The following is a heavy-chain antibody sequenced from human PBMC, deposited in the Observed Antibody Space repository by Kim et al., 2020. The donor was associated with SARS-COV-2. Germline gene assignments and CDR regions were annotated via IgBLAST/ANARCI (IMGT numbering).Heavy chain of an antibody. CDR2: ISSDGRTK. J-gene: IGHJ6*01. D-gene: IGHD3-16*01. CDR3: GGDVSESSSFSAYY. CDR1: GFTFSNYA. Sequence: GGSLRLSCAASGFTFSNYAIHWVRQAPGKGLEWVAVISSDGRTKHNSYAERGRITITRANNKKTEHVQKNMMTHDDTVDYYCGGDVSESSSFSAYY. V-gene: IGHV3-30*04.